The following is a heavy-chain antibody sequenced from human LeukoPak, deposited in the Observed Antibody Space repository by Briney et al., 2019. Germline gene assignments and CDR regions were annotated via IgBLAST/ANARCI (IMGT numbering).Heavy chain of an antibody. D-gene: IGHD1-26*01. V-gene: IGHV3-74*01. CDR3: AGHHQAYSRTY. J-gene: IGHJ4*02. CDR2: ISVDGSST. Sequence: TGGSLRLSCAASGFTLSSYSMNWVRQAPGEGLVWVSRISVDGSSTTYADSVKGRFTISRDNAKDTLYLQMHSLRADDTAVYYCAGHHQAYSRTYWGQGTLVTVSS. CDR1: GFTLSSYS.